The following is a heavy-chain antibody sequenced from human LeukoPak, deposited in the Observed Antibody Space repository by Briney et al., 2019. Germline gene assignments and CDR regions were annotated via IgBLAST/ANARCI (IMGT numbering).Heavy chain of an antibody. CDR3: AKAYCSSTSCLYYYYGMDV. CDR2: INHDAKFI. Sequence: GGSLRLSCAASGFTFSDYVMSWVRQAPGKGLEWVSYINHDAKFIYYADSVKGRFTISRDNARNSLYLQMNSLRDEDTAVYYCAKAYCSSTSCLYYYYGMDVWGQGTTVTVSS. D-gene: IGHD2-2*01. J-gene: IGHJ6*02. CDR1: GFTFSDYV. V-gene: IGHV3-48*02.